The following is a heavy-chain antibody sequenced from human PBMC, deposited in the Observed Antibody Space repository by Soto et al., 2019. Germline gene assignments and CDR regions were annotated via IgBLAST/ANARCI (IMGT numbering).Heavy chain of an antibody. CDR2: MNEYGSER. CDR1: GFTFSSYA. D-gene: IGHD3-10*01. V-gene: IGHV3-7*04. Sequence: PGGSLRVSWVVSGFTFSSYAMSWVRQAPGKGLEWVASMNEYGSERYYVDSVKGPFTISRDNAKNSLYLQMNSLRAEDTAVYYCARATGADKEDYWGQGTLVTVSS. CDR3: ARATGADKEDY. J-gene: IGHJ4*02.